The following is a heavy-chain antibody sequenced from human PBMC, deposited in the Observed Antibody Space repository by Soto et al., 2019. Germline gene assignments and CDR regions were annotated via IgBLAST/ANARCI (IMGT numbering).Heavy chain of an antibody. Sequence: RASVKVSCKASGYTFTSYDINWVRQATGQGLEWMGWMNPNSGNTGYAQKFQGRVTMTRNTSISTAYMELSSLRSEDTAVYYCARGDGDGSRAADALDSWAEGTMVAVS. J-gene: IGHJ3*02. D-gene: IGHD3-10*01. CDR3: ARGDGDGSRAADALDS. CDR1: GYTFTSYD. V-gene: IGHV1-8*01. CDR2: MNPNSGNT.